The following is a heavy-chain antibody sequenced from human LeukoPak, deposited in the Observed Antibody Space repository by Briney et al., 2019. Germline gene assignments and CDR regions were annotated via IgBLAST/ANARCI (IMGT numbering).Heavy chain of an antibody. CDR3: AKAAPYYYDY. CDR1: GFTFSGCG. V-gene: IGHV3-30*02. Sequence: GGSLRLSCAASGFTFSGCGMHWVRQAPGKGLEWVAFIWYDGRDKYYVDSVKGRFTISRDNSKNTLYLQMNSLRAEDTAVYYCAKAAPYYYDYWGQGTLVTVSS. J-gene: IGHJ4*02. CDR2: IWYDGRDK.